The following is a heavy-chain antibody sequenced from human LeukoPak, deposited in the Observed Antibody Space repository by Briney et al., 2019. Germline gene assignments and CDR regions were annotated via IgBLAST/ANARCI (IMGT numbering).Heavy chain of an antibody. D-gene: IGHD2-21*01. Sequence: GGSLRLSCAASGFTFSNNAMHWVRQAPGKGLEWVSAINGGGSGTFYADSVKGRFTISRDNSKNALYLQMNSLRAEDTAVYYCAKVISGADCFLDYWGQGTLVTVSS. CDR2: INGGGSGT. CDR3: AKVISGADCFLDY. V-gene: IGHV3-23*01. J-gene: IGHJ4*02. CDR1: GFTFSNNA.